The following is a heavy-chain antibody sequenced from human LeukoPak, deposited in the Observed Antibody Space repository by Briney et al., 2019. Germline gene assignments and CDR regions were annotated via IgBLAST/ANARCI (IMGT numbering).Heavy chain of an antibody. CDR3: AAERDDYVWGSGGAFDI. Sequence: ASVKVSCKASGFTITSSAVQWVRQARGQRLECIGWIVVGSGNTNYAQKFQERVTITRDMSTSTAYMELSSLRSEDTAVYYCAAERDDYVWGSGGAFDIWGQGTMVTVSS. V-gene: IGHV1-58*01. J-gene: IGHJ3*02. CDR1: GFTITSSA. CDR2: IVVGSGNT. D-gene: IGHD3-16*01.